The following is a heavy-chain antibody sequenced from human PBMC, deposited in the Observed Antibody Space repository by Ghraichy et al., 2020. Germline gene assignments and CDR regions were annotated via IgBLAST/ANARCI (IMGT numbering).Heavy chain of an antibody. Sequence: SETLSLTCTVSGGSISSYYWSWIRQPQGKGLEWIGYIYYSGSTNYNPSLKSRVTISVDTSKNQFSLTLSSVTAADTAVYYCARGGSSGSPQPDYWGQGTLVTVSS. CDR3: ARGGSSGSPQPDY. CDR2: IYYSGST. V-gene: IGHV4-59*01. D-gene: IGHD1-26*01. CDR1: GGSISSYY. J-gene: IGHJ4*02.